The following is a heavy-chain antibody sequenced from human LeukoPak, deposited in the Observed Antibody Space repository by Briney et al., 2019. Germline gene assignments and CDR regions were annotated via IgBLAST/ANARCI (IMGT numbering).Heavy chain of an antibody. D-gene: IGHD2-15*01. Sequence: PSETLSLTCAVYGGSFSGYYWSWIRQPPGKGLEWIGEINHSGSTNYNPSLKSRVTISVDTSKNQFSLKLSSVTAADTAVYYCARFSQNCSGGSCYSGVNWFDPWGQGTLVTVSP. J-gene: IGHJ5*02. CDR2: INHSGST. V-gene: IGHV4-34*01. CDR1: GGSFSGYY. CDR3: ARFSQNCSGGSCYSGVNWFDP.